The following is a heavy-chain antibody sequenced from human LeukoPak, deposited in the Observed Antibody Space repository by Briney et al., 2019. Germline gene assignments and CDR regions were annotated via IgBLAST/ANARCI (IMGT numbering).Heavy chain of an antibody. D-gene: IGHD3-16*02. Sequence: GGSLRLSCAASGFTFSSYWMHWVRQAPGKGLVWVSRIHSDGSSTNYAGSVKGRFTISRDNAKNTLYLQMNSLRAEDTAVYYCASLSFGSTHYWGQGTLVTVSS. CDR2: IHSDGSST. CDR1: GFTFSSYW. CDR3: ASLSFGSTHY. J-gene: IGHJ4*02. V-gene: IGHV3-74*01.